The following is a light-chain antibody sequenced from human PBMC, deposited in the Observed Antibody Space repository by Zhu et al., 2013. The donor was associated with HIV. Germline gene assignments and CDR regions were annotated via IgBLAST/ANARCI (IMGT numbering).Light chain of an antibody. CDR2: AAS. V-gene: IGKV1-17*01. CDR1: QSISNY. Sequence: DIQMTQSPSSLSASVGDRVTITCRASQSISNYLNWYQQKPGKAPQLLIYAASTLQSGVPSRFSGSGSGTDFTLTISTLQPEDFATYYCLQSNSYPRTFGQGTQARDQT. CDR3: LQSNSYPRT. J-gene: IGKJ2*02.